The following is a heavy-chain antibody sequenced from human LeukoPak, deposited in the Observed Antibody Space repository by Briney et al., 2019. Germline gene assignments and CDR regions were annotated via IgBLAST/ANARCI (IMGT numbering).Heavy chain of an antibody. V-gene: IGHV3-48*03. CDR2: ISSSGSTI. J-gene: IGHJ4*02. D-gene: IGHD6-13*01. Sequence: GGSLRLSCAASGFTFSSYEMNWVRQAPGKGLEWVSYISSSGSTIYYADSVKGRFTISRDNAKNSLYLQMNSLRAEDTAVYYCARNEYSSGWYDGGYFDYWGQGTLVTVSS. CDR1: GFTFSSYE. CDR3: ARNEYSSGWYDGGYFDY.